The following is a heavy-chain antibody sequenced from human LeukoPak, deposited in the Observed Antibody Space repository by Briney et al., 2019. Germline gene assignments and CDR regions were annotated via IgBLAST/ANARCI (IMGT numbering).Heavy chain of an antibody. CDR3: AREGDTIVRDNWFDP. J-gene: IGHJ5*02. D-gene: IGHD3-10*01. CDR2: IYYSGST. V-gene: IGHV4-39*07. CDR1: GGSISSSSYY. Sequence: SSETLSLTCTVSGGSISSSSYYWGWIRQPPGKGLEWIGSIYYSGSTYYNPSLKSRVTISVDTSKNQFSLKLSSVTAADTAVYYCAREGDTIVRDNWFDPWGQGTLVTVSS.